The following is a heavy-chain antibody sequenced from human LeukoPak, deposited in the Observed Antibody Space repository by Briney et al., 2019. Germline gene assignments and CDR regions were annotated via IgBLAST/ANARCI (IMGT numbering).Heavy chain of an antibody. Sequence: GGSLRLSCAASGFTFSSNWMSWVRQAPGKGLEWVANIKQDGSGKYYVDSVKGRFTISRDNAKNSLYLQMNSLRAEDTAVYYCARDPGINAFDIWGQGTMVTVSS. CDR1: GFTFSSNW. CDR2: IKQDGSGK. D-gene: IGHD3-10*01. CDR3: ARDPGINAFDI. V-gene: IGHV3-7*01. J-gene: IGHJ3*02.